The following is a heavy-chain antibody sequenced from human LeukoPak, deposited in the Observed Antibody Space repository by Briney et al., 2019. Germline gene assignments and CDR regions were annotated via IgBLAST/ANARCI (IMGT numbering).Heavy chain of an antibody. CDR3: VRHDGRGGATMGALDS. J-gene: IGHJ4*02. CDR2: IYYGRTT. V-gene: IGHV4-39*01. CDR1: TDSISSSSHH. D-gene: IGHD5-12*01. Sequence: SETLSLTCTVSTDSISSSSHHWGWIRQSPGKGLEWIGSIYYGRTTYYNPSLNSRVAISVVTSKNQFSLQLNSVTAADTAVYYCVRHDGRGGATMGALDSWGQGTLVTVSS.